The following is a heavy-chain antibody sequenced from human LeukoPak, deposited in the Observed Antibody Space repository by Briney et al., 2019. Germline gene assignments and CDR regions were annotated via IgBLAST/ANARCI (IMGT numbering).Heavy chain of an antibody. V-gene: IGHV4-31*03. CDR2: IYYSGST. J-gene: IGHJ4*02. CDR3: ARQPSYYDSSGYYYDAFDY. Sequence: SETLSLTCTVSGGSISSGGYYWSWIRQHPGKGLEWIGYIYYSGSTYYNPSLKSRVTISVDTSKNQFSLKLSSVTAADTAVYYCARQPSYYDSSGYYYDAFDYWGQGTLVTVSS. CDR1: GGSISSGGYY. D-gene: IGHD3-22*01.